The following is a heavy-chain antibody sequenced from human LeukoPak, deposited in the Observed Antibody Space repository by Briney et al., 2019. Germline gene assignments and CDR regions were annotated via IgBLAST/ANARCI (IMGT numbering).Heavy chain of an antibody. V-gene: IGHV3-64D*06. D-gene: IGHD5-24*01. J-gene: IGHJ4*02. CDR3: VKDLDDYPPSDAFDL. CDR2: ISSNGGNT. CDR1: GFTFSDYP. Sequence: GGSLRLSCSASGFTFSDYPMHWVRQAPGKGLESVSTISSNGGNTHYADSVKGRFTISRGNSKNTLYLQMSSLRAEDTAVYYCVKDLDDYPPSDAFDLWGQGTLVTVSS.